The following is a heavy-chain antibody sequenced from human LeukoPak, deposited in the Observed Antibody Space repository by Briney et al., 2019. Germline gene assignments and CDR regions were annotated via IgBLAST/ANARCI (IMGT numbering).Heavy chain of an antibody. Sequence: SETLSLTCTVSGGSINNYYWIWIRQPPGKGLEWIGYIHYTGRTTYHPSLKSRVAMSVDTSKNQFSLKLSSVTAADTAVYYCARHFPNQLGDYWDYWGQGTLVTVSS. D-gene: IGHD1-1*01. V-gene: IGHV4-59*08. CDR1: GGSINNYY. CDR3: ARHFPNQLGDYWDY. CDR2: IHYTGRT. J-gene: IGHJ4*02.